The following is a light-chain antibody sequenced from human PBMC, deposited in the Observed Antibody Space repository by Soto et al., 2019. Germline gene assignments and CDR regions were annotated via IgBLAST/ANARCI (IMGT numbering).Light chain of an antibody. J-gene: IGLJ1*01. Sequence: QSALTQPPSASGSPGQSVTISCTGTSSDVGGYDSVSWYQQHPGKAPKLMIYEVSKRPSGVPDRFSGSKSGITASLTVSGLQAEDEADYYCSSYAGSNNPYVFGTGTKVTVL. CDR2: EVS. V-gene: IGLV2-8*01. CDR3: SSYAGSNNPYV. CDR1: SSDVGGYDS.